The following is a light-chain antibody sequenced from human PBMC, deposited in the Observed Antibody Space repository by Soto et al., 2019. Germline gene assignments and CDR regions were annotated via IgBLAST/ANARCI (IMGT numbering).Light chain of an antibody. Sequence: RMNQSPSAVSASVGDRVTIIFRASQSVSTRLAWYQQQPGTAPQVLISDASSWAGGVPSRFTGSGSGTEFTLTIISLQPDDFATYYCQQYFLYWTFCQ. J-gene: IGKJ1*01. CDR2: DAS. V-gene: IGKV1-5*02. CDR1: QSVSTR. CDR3: QQYFLYWT.